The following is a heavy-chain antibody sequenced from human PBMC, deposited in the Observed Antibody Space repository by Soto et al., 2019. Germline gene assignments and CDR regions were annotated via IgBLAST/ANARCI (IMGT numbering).Heavy chain of an antibody. V-gene: IGHV3-23*01. Sequence: EVQLLESGGGLVQPGGSLRLSCAASGFTFSSYAMSWVRQAPGKGLEWVSAISGSGGSTYYADSVKGRFTISRDNSKNTLYLQMNSLRADDTAVYYCAKKWGKGHDAFDIWGQGTMVTVSS. CDR2: ISGSGGST. CDR1: GFTFSSYA. J-gene: IGHJ3*02. D-gene: IGHD1-26*01. CDR3: AKKWGKGHDAFDI.